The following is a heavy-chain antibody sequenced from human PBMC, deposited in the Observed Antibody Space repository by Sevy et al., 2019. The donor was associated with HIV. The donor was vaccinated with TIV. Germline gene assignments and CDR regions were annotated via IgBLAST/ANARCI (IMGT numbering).Heavy chain of an antibody. CDR2: ISAYNGNT. Sequence: ASVKVSCKASGYTFTSYGISWVRQAPGQGLEWMGWISAYNGNTNYSQKLQGRVTMTTDTSTSTAYMELRSLRSDDTAVYYCARDENYDILTGRVPYYYGMDVWGQWTTVTDSS. D-gene: IGHD3-9*01. J-gene: IGHJ6*02. V-gene: IGHV1-18*01. CDR3: ARDENYDILTGRVPYYYGMDV. CDR1: GYTFTSYG.